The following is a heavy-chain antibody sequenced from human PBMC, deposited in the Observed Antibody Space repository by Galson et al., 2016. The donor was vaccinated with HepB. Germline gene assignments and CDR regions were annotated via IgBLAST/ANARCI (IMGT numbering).Heavy chain of an antibody. Sequence: TLSLTCTVSGGSINYGDFYWTWIRQPPGKGLEWIGFIYHSGSTYYNPSLESRLAISVDTSRNQFSLKLSSVTAADTAVYYCVREAGGAWYNWFDPWGQGTLVTVSS. J-gene: IGHJ5*02. D-gene: IGHD6-19*01. V-gene: IGHV4-30-4*01. CDR3: VREAGGAWYNWFDP. CDR1: GGSINYGDFY. CDR2: IYHSGST.